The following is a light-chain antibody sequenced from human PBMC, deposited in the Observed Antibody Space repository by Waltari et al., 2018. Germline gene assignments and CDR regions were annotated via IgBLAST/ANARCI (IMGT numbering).Light chain of an antibody. V-gene: IGLV2-14*03. CDR2: DGY. Sequence: QSALTQPASVSGAPGQSITISCTGTSSDVGGYDFVFWYQQYPGKAPQLIIYDGYYRPSGVSPRFSASKSGNTASLTTSGLQTDDEADYYCSSYTSISTSVVFGGATKLTVL. CDR1: SSDVGGYDF. CDR3: SSYTSISTSVV. J-gene: IGLJ2*01.